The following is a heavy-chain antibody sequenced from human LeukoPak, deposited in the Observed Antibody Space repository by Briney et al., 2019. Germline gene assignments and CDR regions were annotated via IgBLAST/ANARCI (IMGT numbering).Heavy chain of an antibody. V-gene: IGHV4-34*01. J-gene: IGHJ6*02. Sequence: SETLSLTCAVYGGSFSGYYWSWIRQPPGKGLEWIGEINHSGSTNYNPSLKSRVTISVDTSKNQFSLKLSSVTAADTAVYYCARVWIYMDSSSWVKGPLGRAPSYGMDVWGQGTTVTVSS. CDR3: ARVWIYMDSSSWVKGPLGRAPSYGMDV. D-gene: IGHD6-13*01. CDR1: GGSFSGYY. CDR2: INHSGST.